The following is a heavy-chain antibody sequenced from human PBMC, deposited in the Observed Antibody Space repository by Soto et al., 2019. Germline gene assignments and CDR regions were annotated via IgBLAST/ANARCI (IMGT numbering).Heavy chain of an antibody. V-gene: IGHV4-34*01. CDR1: GGSFSGYY. CDR2: INHSGST. Sequence: SETLSLTCAVYGGSFSGYYWSWIRQPPGKGLEWIGEINHSGSTNYNPSLKSRATISVDTSKNQFSLKLSSVTAADTAVYYCALSGYCSGGSCPPYYYYGMDVWGQGTTVTVSS. J-gene: IGHJ6*02. D-gene: IGHD2-15*01. CDR3: ALSGYCSGGSCPPYYYYGMDV.